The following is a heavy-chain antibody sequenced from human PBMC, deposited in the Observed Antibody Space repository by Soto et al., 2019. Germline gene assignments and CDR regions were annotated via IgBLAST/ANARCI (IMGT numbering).Heavy chain of an antibody. J-gene: IGHJ4*02. CDR1: GFTFSSYG. Sequence: QVHVVESGGGVVLPGRSLRLSCATSGFTFSSYGMHWVRQAPGKGLEWVAVMSYDGSNTYYGESVKGRFTISRDNSKNTLYLQMNSLRAEDTAVYYCAKDGGLWYLDYWGQGILVTVSS. CDR2: MSYDGSNT. D-gene: IGHD5-18*01. CDR3: AKDGGLWYLDY. V-gene: IGHV3-30*18.